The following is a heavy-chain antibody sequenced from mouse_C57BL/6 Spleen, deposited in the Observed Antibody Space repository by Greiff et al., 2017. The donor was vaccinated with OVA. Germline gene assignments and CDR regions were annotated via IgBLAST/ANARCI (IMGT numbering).Heavy chain of an antibody. D-gene: IGHD1-1*01. Sequence: VQLQQPGAELVRPGSSVKLSCKASGYTFTSYWMHWVKQRPIQGLEWIGNIDPSDSETHYNQKFKDKATLTVDKSSSTAYMQLRSLTSGDSAVYYCANGGITTVITPSYWGQGTLVTVSA. J-gene: IGHJ3*01. CDR2: IDPSDSET. V-gene: IGHV1-52*01. CDR3: ANGGITTVITPSY. CDR1: GYTFTSYW.